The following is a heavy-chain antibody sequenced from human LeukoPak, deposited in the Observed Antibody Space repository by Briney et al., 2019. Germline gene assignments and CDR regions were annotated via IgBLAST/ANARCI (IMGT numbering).Heavy chain of an antibody. CDR3: AKDGVPAAIVGRGWFDP. J-gene: IGHJ5*02. CDR2: ISWNSGSI. D-gene: IGHD2-2*02. Sequence: PGRSLRLSCAASGFTFDDYAMHWVRQAPGKGLEWVSGISWNSGSIGYADSVKGRFTISRDNAKNSLYLQMNSLRAEDTALYYCAKDGVPAAIVGRGWFDPWGQGTLVTVSS. V-gene: IGHV3-9*01. CDR1: GFTFDDYA.